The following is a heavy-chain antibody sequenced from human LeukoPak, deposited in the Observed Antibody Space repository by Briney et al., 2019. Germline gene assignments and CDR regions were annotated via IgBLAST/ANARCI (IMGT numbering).Heavy chain of an antibody. CDR3: ARDQVYSYGYYDY. CDR2: INSDGSST. D-gene: IGHD5-18*01. J-gene: IGHJ4*02. Sequence: GGSLRLSXAASGFTFSSYWMHWVRQAPGKGLVWVSRINSDGSSTSYADSVKGRFTISRDNAKNTLYLQMNSLRAEDTAVYYCARDQVYSYGYYDYWGQGTLVTVSS. CDR1: GFTFSSYW. V-gene: IGHV3-74*01.